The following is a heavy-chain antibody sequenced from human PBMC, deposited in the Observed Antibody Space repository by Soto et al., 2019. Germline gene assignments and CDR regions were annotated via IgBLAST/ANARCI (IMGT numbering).Heavy chain of an antibody. D-gene: IGHD4-17*01. CDR1: GFTFSSYA. CDR3: TRDSSPTVTADS. V-gene: IGHV3-23*01. CDR2: ISGSGGST. Sequence: PGGSLRLSCAASGFTFSSYAMSWVRQAPGKGLEWVSAISGSGGSTYYADSVKGRFTVSRDTSKNTLYLQMNSLRAEDTAVYYCTRDSSPTVTADSWGQGTLVTVSS. J-gene: IGHJ4*02.